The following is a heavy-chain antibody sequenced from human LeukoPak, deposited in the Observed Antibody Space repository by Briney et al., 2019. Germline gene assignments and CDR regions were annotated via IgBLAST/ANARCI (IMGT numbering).Heavy chain of an antibody. CDR3: AKPSRSYYDILTGYYGY. D-gene: IGHD3-9*01. Sequence: PGGSLRLSCAASGFTFSSYAMSWVRQAPGKGLEWVSAISGSGGSTYYADSVKGRFTISRDNSKNTLYLQMNSLRAEDTAVYYRAKPSRSYYDILTGYYGYWGQGTLVTVSS. CDR2: ISGSGGST. J-gene: IGHJ4*02. V-gene: IGHV3-23*01. CDR1: GFTFSSYA.